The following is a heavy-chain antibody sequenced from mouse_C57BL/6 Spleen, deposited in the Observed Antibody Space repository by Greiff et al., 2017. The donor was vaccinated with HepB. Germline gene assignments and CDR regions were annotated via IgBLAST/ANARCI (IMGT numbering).Heavy chain of an antibody. Sequence: QVQLQQPGAELVRPGSSVKLSCKASGYTFTSYWMHWVKQRPIQGLEWIGNIDPSDSETHYNQKFKDKATLTVDKSSSTAYMQLSSLTSEDSAVYYCARADDYGTFDYWGQGTTLTVSS. CDR2: IDPSDSET. V-gene: IGHV1-52*01. CDR3: ARADDYGTFDY. CDR1: GYTFTSYW. D-gene: IGHD2-4*01. J-gene: IGHJ2*01.